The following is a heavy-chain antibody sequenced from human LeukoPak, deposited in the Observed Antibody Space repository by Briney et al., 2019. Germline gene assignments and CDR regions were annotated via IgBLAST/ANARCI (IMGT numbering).Heavy chain of an antibody. V-gene: IGHV5-51*01. Sequence: GESLKISCKGSGYSFTSYWIGWVRQMPGKGLEWMGIIYPGDSDTRYSPSFQGQVTISADKSISTAYLQWSSLKASDTAMYYCARHSGRCSGGSCYPGYYYYVDVWGKGTTVTVSS. CDR1: GYSFTSYW. CDR2: IYPGDSDT. J-gene: IGHJ6*03. CDR3: ARHSGRCSGGSCYPGYYYYVDV. D-gene: IGHD2-15*01.